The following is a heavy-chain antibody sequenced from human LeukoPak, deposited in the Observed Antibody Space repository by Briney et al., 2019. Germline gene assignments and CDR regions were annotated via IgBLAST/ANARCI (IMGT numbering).Heavy chain of an antibody. CDR3: AKGQGDSSGYYYYYYYGMDV. J-gene: IGHJ6*02. V-gene: IGHV3-74*01. D-gene: IGHD3-22*01. CDR1: GFTFSSYW. Sequence: GGSLRLSCAASGFTFSSYWMHWVRQAPGKGLVWVSRISTDGTTTSYADSVKGRFTISRDNSKNTLYLQMNSLRAEDTAVYYCAKGQGDSSGYYYYYYYGMDVWGQGTTVTVSS. CDR2: ISTDGTTT.